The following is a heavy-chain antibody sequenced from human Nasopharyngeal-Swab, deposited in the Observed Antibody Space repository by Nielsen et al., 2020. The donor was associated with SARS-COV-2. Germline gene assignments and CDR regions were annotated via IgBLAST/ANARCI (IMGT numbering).Heavy chain of an antibody. V-gene: IGHV4-61*01. CDR2: IYCSGST. CDR1: GDSVSSGSYY. J-gene: IGHJ6*02. Sequence: SETLSLTCTVSGDSVSSGSYYWSWIRQPPGKGLEWIGYIYCSGSTNYNPSLKSRVTISVDTSKNQFSLKLSSVTAADTAVYYCARDHYGSGSPSMDVWGQGTTVTVSS. CDR3: ARDHYGSGSPSMDV. D-gene: IGHD3-10*01.